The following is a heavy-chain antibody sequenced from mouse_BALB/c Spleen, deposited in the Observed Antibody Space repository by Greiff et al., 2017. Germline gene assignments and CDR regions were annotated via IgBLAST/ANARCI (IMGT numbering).Heavy chain of an antibody. CDR3: ARKAYYGNGEDAMDY. Sequence: EVQGVESGPDLVKPSQSLSLTCTVTGYSITSGYSWHWIRQFPGDKLEWMGYIHYSGSTNYNPSLKSRISITRDTSKNQFFLQLNSVTTEDTATYYCARKAYYGNGEDAMDYWGQGTSVTVSS. V-gene: IGHV3-1*02. CDR1: GYSITSGYS. D-gene: IGHD2-10*01. J-gene: IGHJ4*01. CDR2: IHYSGST.